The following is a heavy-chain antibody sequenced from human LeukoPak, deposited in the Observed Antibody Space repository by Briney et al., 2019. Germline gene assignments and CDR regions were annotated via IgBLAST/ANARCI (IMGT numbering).Heavy chain of an antibody. CDR2: INHSGST. CDR3: ARGVGGTNNYDILTGYLWNYYYYYMDV. Sequence: SETLSLTCTVSGYFISSGYYWGWIRQPPGKGLEWIGEINHSGSTNYNPSLKSRVTISVDTSKNQFSLKLSSVTAADTAVYYCARGVGGTNNYDILTGYLWNYYYYYMDVWGKGTTVTVSS. V-gene: IGHV4-38-2*02. CDR1: GYFISSGYY. D-gene: IGHD3-9*01. J-gene: IGHJ6*03.